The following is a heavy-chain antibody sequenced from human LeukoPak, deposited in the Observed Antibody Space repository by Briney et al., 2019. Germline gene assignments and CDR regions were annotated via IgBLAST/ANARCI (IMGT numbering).Heavy chain of an antibody. CDR2: ISGSGGST. Sequence: PGGSLRLSCAASGFTFGSYAMSWVRQAPGKGLEWVSAISGSGGSTYSADSVKGQFTISRDNSKNTLYLQMNSLRAEDTAVYYCAKGGGSSRLNYFDYWGQGTLVTVSS. D-gene: IGHD2-15*01. CDR1: GFTFGSYA. CDR3: AKGGGSSRLNYFDY. V-gene: IGHV3-23*01. J-gene: IGHJ4*02.